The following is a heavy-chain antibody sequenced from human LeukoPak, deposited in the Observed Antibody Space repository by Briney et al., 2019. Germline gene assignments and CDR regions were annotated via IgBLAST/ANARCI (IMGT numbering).Heavy chain of an antibody. Sequence: GGSLRLSCAASGFTFSSYWMRWVRQAPGKGLQWVANINQDGSEKYSVDSVKGRFTISRDNARNSLYLQMNSLRAEDTAVYYCAREYYSDSSGSDYWGQGTLVTVSS. J-gene: IGHJ4*02. CDR3: AREYYSDSSGSDY. CDR1: GFTFSSYW. CDR2: INQDGSEK. D-gene: IGHD3-22*01. V-gene: IGHV3-7*05.